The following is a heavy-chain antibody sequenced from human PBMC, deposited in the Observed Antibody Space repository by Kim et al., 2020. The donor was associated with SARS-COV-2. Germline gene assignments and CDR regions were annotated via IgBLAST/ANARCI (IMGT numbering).Heavy chain of an antibody. J-gene: IGHJ6*02. V-gene: IGHV1-18*01. CDR3: ARGGAAARNGMDV. Sequence: YAQKLQGRVTMTTDTSTSTAFMELRSLRSDDTAVYYCARGGAAARNGMDVWGQGTTVTVSS. D-gene: IGHD6-13*01.